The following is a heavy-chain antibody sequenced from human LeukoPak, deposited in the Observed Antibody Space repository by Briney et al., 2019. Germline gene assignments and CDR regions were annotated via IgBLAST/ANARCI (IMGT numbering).Heavy chain of an antibody. V-gene: IGHV3-23*01. CDR3: AKDTPRNPVATIGGYFDY. CDR1: GFTFSSYA. D-gene: IGHD5-12*01. CDR2: IIGSGGST. J-gene: IGHJ4*02. Sequence: GSLRLSCAASGFTFSSYAMSWVRQAPGKGLEWVSAIIGSGGSTYYADSVKGRFTISRDNSKNTLYLQMNSLRAEDTAVYYCAKDTPRNPVATIGGYFDYWGQGTLVTVSS.